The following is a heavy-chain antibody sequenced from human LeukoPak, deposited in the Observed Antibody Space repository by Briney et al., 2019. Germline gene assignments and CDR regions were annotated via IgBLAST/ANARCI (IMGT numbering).Heavy chain of an antibody. CDR2: ISGSGGST. CDR3: ASSITMVRGVITAFDY. J-gene: IGHJ4*02. D-gene: IGHD3-10*01. Sequence: SGGSLRLSCAASGFTFSSYAMSWVRQAPGKGLEWVSAISGSGGSTYYADSVKGRFTISRDNSKNTLYLQMNSLRAEDTAVYYCASSITMVRGVITAFDYWGQGTLVTVSS. CDR1: GFTFSSYA. V-gene: IGHV3-23*01.